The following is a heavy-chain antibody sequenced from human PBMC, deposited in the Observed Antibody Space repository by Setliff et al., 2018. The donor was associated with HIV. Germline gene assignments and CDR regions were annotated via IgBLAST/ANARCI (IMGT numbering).Heavy chain of an antibody. CDR2: THYSGSS. CDR1: GGFISNHY. V-gene: IGHV4-59*11. CDR3: GRWGHGYNSYDH. Sequence: SETLSLTCTISGGFISNHYWNWIRQPPGKGLEWIGSTHYSGSSYYSPSLKSRVTISLDTSKNQFSLKLSSMTAADTAVYYCGRWGHGYNSYDHWGQGTLVTVSS. J-gene: IGHJ4*02. D-gene: IGHD5-12*01.